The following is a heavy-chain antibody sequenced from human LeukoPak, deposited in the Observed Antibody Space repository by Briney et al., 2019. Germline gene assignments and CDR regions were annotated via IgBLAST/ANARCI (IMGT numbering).Heavy chain of an antibody. D-gene: IGHD3-9*01. CDR2: INSDGSST. CDR3: ARDRLAVMDY. CDR1: GFTFSTYW. J-gene: IGHJ4*02. V-gene: IGHV3-74*01. Sequence: PAGGSLRLSGAASGFTFSTYWMHWVRQAPGKGLVWVSRINSDGSSTTYADSVKGRFTISRDNAKNTLFLQMNSLRAEDMAVYYCARDRLAVMDYWGQGTLVTVSS.